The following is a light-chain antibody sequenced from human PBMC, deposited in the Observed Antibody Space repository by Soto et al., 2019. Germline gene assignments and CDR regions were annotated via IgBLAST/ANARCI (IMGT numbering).Light chain of an antibody. Sequence: DIQMTQSPSSLSASIGDRVTITCHASQNITNNLSWYQQKPGKAPNLLIYHASYLKSGVPTRFSGSGSGTDFTLTISSLQPEDFAIYYCQQTYTTPEITVGQGTRLEIK. J-gene: IGKJ5*01. V-gene: IGKV1-39*01. CDR3: QQTYTTPEIT. CDR1: QNITNN. CDR2: HAS.